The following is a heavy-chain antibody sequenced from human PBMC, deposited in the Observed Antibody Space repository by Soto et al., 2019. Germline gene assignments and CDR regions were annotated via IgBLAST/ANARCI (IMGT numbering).Heavy chain of an antibody. CDR2: IYYSGST. V-gene: IGHV4-31*03. Sequence: SETLSLTCTVSGGSISSGGYYWSWIRQHPGKGLEWIGYIYYSGSTYYNPSLKSRVTISVDTSKNQFSLKLSSVTAADTAVYYCARVGALPHYGSGSYYNNYYFDYWGQGTLVTVSS. J-gene: IGHJ4*02. D-gene: IGHD3-10*01. CDR3: ARVGALPHYGSGSYYNNYYFDY. CDR1: GGSISSGGYY.